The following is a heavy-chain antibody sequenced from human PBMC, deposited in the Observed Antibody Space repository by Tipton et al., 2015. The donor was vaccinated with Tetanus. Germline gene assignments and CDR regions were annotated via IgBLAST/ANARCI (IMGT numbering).Heavy chain of an antibody. Sequence: QLVQSGAEVKKHGASVKVSCKAAGYTFNRYGITWVRQAPGQGPEWMGWISPYNGNTKYAERFQGRITMTTDTSTSTAYMELRSLRSDDTAVFYCARDYFGSGSTYYFDTWGQGTLVTVSS. CDR1: GYTFNRYG. CDR2: ISPYNGNT. CDR3: ARDYFGSGSTYYFDT. D-gene: IGHD3-10*01. V-gene: IGHV1-18*01. J-gene: IGHJ5*02.